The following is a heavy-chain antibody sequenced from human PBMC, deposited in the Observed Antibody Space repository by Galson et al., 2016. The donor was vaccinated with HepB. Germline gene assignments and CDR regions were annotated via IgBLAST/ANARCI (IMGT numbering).Heavy chain of an antibody. CDR3: AIWEWGLPPC. V-gene: IGHV3-23*01. D-gene: IGHD1-26*01. Sequence: SLRLSCAASGFTFSISAMNWVRQAPGKGLEWVSGLHTSGATYYADSVRGRFTISRDNSKNTLYLQMSSLRAEDTAVCYCAIWEWGLPPCWGQGTLVTVSS. J-gene: IGHJ4*02. CDR1: GFTFSISA. CDR2: LHTSGAT.